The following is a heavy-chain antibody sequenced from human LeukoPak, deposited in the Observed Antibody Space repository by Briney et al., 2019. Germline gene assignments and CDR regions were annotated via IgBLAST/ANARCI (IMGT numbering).Heavy chain of an antibody. D-gene: IGHD4-17*01. Sequence: SETLSLTCAVYGGSISSGGYSWSSIRQPPGKGLEWIGYIYHSGSTYYNPSLKSRVTISVDRSKNQFSLKLSSVTAADTAVYYCARGGRTVTTRDAFDIWGQGTMVTVSS. V-gene: IGHV4-30-2*01. CDR2: IYHSGST. CDR3: ARGGRTVTTRDAFDI. J-gene: IGHJ3*02. CDR1: GGSISSGGYS.